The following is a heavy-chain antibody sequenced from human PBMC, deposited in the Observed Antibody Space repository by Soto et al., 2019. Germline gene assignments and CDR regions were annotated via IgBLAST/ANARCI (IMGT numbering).Heavy chain of an antibody. J-gene: IGHJ4*02. D-gene: IGHD1-1*01. Sequence: PGGSLRLSCAASGFTFSSYAMSWIRQAPGKGLEWVSYISSSGSTIYYADSVKGRFTISRDNAKNSLYLQMNSLRAEDTAVYYCARDTYYNWNPFYFDYWGQGTLVTVSS. CDR3: ARDTYYNWNPFYFDY. CDR1: GFTFSSYA. V-gene: IGHV3-11*01. CDR2: ISSSGSTI.